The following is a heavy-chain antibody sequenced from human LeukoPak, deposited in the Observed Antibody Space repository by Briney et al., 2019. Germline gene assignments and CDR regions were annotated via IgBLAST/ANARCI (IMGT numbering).Heavy chain of an antibody. D-gene: IGHD1-26*01. CDR2: INPKSGAA. V-gene: IGHV1-2*02. CDR1: GYIFSDYY. Sequence: ASVKVSCKASGYIFSDYYMHWVRQAPGQGLEWLGWINPKSGAADYAQQFRGRVTMTRDTSINTDYMELSRLRSDDTAVYYRARAVGYYYYMDVWGKGTTVTVSS. J-gene: IGHJ6*03. CDR3: ARAVGYYYYMDV.